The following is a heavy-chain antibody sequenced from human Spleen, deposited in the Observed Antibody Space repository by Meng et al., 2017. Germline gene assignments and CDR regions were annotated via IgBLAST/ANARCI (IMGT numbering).Heavy chain of an antibody. CDR1: GYTFTSYG. D-gene: IGHD1-1*01. Sequence: ASVKVSCKASGYTFTSYGVSWVRQAPGQGLEWMGWISAYNGNTNFAQKFQGRVTMTTETSTTTAYMELRSLRSDDTAVYYCARVTGDRVYFNGMDVWGQGTTVTVSS. CDR3: ARVTGDRVYFNGMDV. V-gene: IGHV1-18*01. J-gene: IGHJ6*02. CDR2: ISAYNGNT.